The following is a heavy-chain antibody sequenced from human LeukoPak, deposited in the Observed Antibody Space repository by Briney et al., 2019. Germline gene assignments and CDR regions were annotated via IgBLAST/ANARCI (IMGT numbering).Heavy chain of an antibody. D-gene: IGHD1-26*01. V-gene: IGHV3-21*01. Sequence: GGSLRLSCAASGFTFSSYSMNWVRQAPGKGLEWVSSISSSSSYIYYADSVKGRFTISRDNAKNSLYLQMNSLRAEDTAVYYCAKEGGSYYPFDYWGREPWSPSPQ. CDR2: ISSSSSYI. J-gene: IGHJ4*02. CDR3: AKEGGSYYPFDY. CDR1: GFTFSSYS.